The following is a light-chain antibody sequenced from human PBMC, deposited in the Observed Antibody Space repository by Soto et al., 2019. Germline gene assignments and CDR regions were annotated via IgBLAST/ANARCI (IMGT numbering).Light chain of an antibody. CDR2: GAS. V-gene: IGKV3-15*01. Sequence: EIVLTQSPGTLSLSPGERATLSCRASQTVSRHLAWYQQKPGQAPRLLPFGASTRATGIPDRFSGSGGGADFTLTISSLQSEDFAVYYCQQYNTWPLITFGPGTRLEIK. J-gene: IGKJ5*01. CDR3: QQYNTWPLIT. CDR1: QTVSRH.